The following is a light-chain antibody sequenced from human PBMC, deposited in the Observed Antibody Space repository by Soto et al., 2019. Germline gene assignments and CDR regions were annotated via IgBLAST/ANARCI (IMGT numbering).Light chain of an antibody. V-gene: IGKV1-39*01. CDR3: QQSHNINTK. Sequence: DIQMTQSPSSLSASVGDRVTITCRASQSISTYLNWYQQKSGKAPKLLIFAASTLESGVPSRFSGGGSGTYFTLTINSLHTEDSAIYYCQQSHNINTKFGQGTNVDIK. J-gene: IGKJ1*01. CDR2: AAS. CDR1: QSISTY.